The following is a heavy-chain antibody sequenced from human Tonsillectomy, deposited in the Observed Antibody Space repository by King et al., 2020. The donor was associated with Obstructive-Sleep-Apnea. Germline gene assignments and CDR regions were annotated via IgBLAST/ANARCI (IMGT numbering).Heavy chain of an antibody. D-gene: IGHD3-22*01. CDR2: ISFDGSNK. V-gene: IGHV3-30*04. Sequence: VQLVESGGGVVQPGRSLRLSCAASGFTFSSYAMNLVRQAPGKGLEWVGVISFDGSNKYYADSVKGRFTISGDNSKNTLYLQMNSLRAEDTAVYYCAREFGGSGYYFIDYWGQGTLVTVSS. CDR3: AREFGGSGYYFIDY. J-gene: IGHJ4*02. CDR1: GFTFSSYA.